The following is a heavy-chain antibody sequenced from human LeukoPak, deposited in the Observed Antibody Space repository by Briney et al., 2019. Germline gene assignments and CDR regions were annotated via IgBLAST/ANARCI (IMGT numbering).Heavy chain of an antibody. D-gene: IGHD6-19*01. CDR1: GFTFSSYG. V-gene: IGHV3-30*18. CDR2: ISYDGSNK. Sequence: QPGRSLRLSCAASGFTFSSYGMHWVRQAAGEGLEWLVVISYDGSNKYYADSVEGRFTISRDNSKNTLYLQISSLRAEDTAVYYCAKDYREQWLVRGSPFFDYWGQGTLVTVSS. J-gene: IGHJ4*02. CDR3: AKDYREQWLVRGSPFFDY.